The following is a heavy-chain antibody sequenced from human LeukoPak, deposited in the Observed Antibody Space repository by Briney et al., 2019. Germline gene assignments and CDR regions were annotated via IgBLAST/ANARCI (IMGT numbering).Heavy chain of an antibody. J-gene: IGHJ5*02. CDR3: AKGELELGDNWFDP. D-gene: IGHD1-7*01. V-gene: IGHV3-23*01. CDR1: GFTFSSYV. CDR2: ISGSGGST. Sequence: PGGSLRLSCAASGFTFSSYVMSWVRQAPGKGLEWVSAISGSGGSTYYADSVKGRFTISRDNSKNTLYLQMNSLRAEDTAVYYCAKGELELGDNWFDPWGQGTLVTVSS.